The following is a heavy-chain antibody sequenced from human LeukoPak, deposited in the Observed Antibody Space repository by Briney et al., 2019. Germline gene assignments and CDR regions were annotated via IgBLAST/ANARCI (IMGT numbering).Heavy chain of an antibody. CDR2: ISSSGSTI. D-gene: IGHD1-26*01. CDR1: GFTFSDYY. V-gene: IGHV3-11*01. J-gene: IGHJ4*02. CDR3: ARDIVGARGYFDY. Sequence: PGGSLRLSCAASGFTFSDYYMSWIRQAPGKGLEWVSCISSSGSTIYYADSVKGRFTISRDDAKNSLYLQMNSLRAEDTAVYYCARDIVGARGYFDYWGQGTLVTVSS.